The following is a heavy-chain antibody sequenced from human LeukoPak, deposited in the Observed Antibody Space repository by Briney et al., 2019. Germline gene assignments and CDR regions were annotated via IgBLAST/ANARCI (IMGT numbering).Heavy chain of an antibody. CDR2: IYSGGST. J-gene: IGHJ3*02. CDR1: GFTVSSNY. D-gene: IGHD1-26*01. Sequence: GGSLRLSCAASGFTVSSNYMSWVRQAPGKGLEWVSVIYSGGSTYYADSVKGRFTISRDNSKNTLYLQMNSLRAEDTAVYYCARDSGSYYFSAFDIWGQGTMVTVSS. V-gene: IGHV3-53*01. CDR3: ARDSGSYYFSAFDI.